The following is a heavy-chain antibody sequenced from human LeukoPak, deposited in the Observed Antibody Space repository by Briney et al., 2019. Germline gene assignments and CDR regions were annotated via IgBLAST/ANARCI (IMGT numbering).Heavy chain of an antibody. V-gene: IGHV3-13*01. J-gene: IGHJ3*01. CDR1: GFTFSNYD. Sequence: PGGSLRLSCAASGFTFSNYDMHWVRQATGKGLEWVSAIGTAGDTYYPGSVKGRFTISRENAKNSLYLQMNSLRDGDTAVYYCARVGYYDILTGYQHGYAFDFWGQGTMVTVSS. CDR3: ARVGYYDILTGYQHGYAFDF. CDR2: IGTAGDT. D-gene: IGHD3-9*01.